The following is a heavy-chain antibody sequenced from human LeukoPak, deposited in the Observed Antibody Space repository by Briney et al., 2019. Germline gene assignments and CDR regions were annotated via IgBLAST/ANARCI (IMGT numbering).Heavy chain of an antibody. CDR3: ARDLKRRVYYDSSGSDDAFDI. CDR1: GFIISSYT. CDR2: IRSSSSYI. J-gene: IGHJ3*02. D-gene: IGHD3-22*01. V-gene: IGHV3-21*01. Sequence: PGGSLRLSCAASGFIISSYTMSWVRQAPGKGLEWVSSIRSSSSYIYYADSVKGRFTISRDNAKNSLYLQMNSLRAEDTAVYYCARDLKRRVYYDSSGSDDAFDIWGQGTMVTVSS.